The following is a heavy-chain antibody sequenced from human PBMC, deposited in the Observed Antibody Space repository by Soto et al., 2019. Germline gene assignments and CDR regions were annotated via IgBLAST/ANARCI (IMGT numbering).Heavy chain of an antibody. J-gene: IGHJ4*02. CDR2: SNPNSGGT. V-gene: IGHV1-2*02. D-gene: IGHD6-19*01. Sequence: GASVKVSCKAPADTFTSYYIHWIRQAPGQGLEWMGWSNPNSGGTRYAQKFQGRVTMTRDTSITTAYMEVSSLRSDDTAVYFCARDSSGWRGVSFDYWGQGTPVTVSS. CDR1: ADTFTSYY. CDR3: ARDSSGWRGVSFDY.